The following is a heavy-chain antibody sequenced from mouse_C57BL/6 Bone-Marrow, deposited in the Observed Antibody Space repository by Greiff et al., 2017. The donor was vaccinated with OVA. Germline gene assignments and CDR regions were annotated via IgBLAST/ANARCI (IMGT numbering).Heavy chain of an antibody. CDR2: ISYGGSN. J-gene: IGHJ4*01. V-gene: IGHV3-6*01. D-gene: IGHD2-5*01. Sequence: EVKLMESGPGLVKPSQSLSLTCSVTGYSITSGYYWNWIRQFPGNKLEWMGYISYGGSNNYNPSLKNRISITRDTSKNQFFLKLNSVTTEDTATYYCAREDSNYVAAMDYWGQGTSVTVSS. CDR3: AREDSNYVAAMDY. CDR1: GYSITSGYY.